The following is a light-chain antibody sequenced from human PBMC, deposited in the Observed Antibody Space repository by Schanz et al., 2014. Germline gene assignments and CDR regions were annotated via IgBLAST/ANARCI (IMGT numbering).Light chain of an antibody. J-gene: IGKJ3*01. CDR3: EQSNRVPFT. CDR1: QSISSY. V-gene: IGKV1-39*01. Sequence: DIQMPQSPSSLSASVGDRVTITCRASQSISSYLNWYQQKPGKAPKLLIYAASILQNGVPSRFSGSGSGTDFTLTISSLQPEDFATYYCEQSNRVPFTFGPGTEVNVK. CDR2: AAS.